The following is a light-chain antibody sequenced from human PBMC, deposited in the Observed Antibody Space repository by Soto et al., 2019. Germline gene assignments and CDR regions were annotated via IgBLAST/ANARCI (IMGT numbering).Light chain of an antibody. V-gene: IGKV3-11*01. CDR3: QQRRDWLS. Sequence: EIVLKQSPATLSLSPGNRATLSCRASQSVSSYLAWYQQKPGQPPRLLIYDASKRATGIPARFSGSGSGTGFTLTIRSLEPDGFAVYFCQQRRDWLSFGGGTKVEIK. J-gene: IGKJ4*01. CDR1: QSVSSY. CDR2: DAS.